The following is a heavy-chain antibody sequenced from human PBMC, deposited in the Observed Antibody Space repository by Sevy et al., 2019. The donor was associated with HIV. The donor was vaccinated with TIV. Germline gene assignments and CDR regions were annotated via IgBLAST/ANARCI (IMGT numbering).Heavy chain of an antibody. CDR2: IWYDGRTE. CDR1: GFTFRSFS. D-gene: IGHD7-27*01. J-gene: IGHJ5*01. V-gene: IGHV3-33*01. CDR3: ARDAARVIVLTAGFDS. Sequence: GGSLRLSCVASGFTFRSFSMHWVRQAPGKGLEWVAAIWYDGRTERYADSVQGRFTISRDNSKKTLYLQMNSLRDEDTAIYYGARDAARVIVLTAGFDSWGQGTLVTVSS.